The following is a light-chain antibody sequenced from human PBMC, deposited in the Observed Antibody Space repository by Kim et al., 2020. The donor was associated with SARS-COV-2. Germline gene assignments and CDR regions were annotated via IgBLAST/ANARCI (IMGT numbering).Light chain of an antibody. V-gene: IGLV2-14*03. CDR2: DVS. Sequence: PVQSITISCTGSSSDIGAYNYVSWYQQQPGKAPKLIIYDVSNRPSGVSYRFSGSKSGNTASLTISGLQAEDEADYYCSSYTGSSLVFGGGTQLTVL. J-gene: IGLJ3*02. CDR1: SSDIGAYNY. CDR3: SSYTGSSLV.